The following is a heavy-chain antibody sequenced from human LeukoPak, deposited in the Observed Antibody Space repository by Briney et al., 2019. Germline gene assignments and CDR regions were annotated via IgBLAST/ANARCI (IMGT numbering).Heavy chain of an antibody. CDR2: ISSNGGST. Sequence: GGSLRLSCAASGFTFRSYAMHWVRQAPGKGLEYVSAISSNGGSTYYANSVKGRFTISRDNSKNTLYLQMGSLRAEDMAVYYCARRDSSGPDPLIDYWGQGTLVTVSS. J-gene: IGHJ4*02. CDR3: ARRDSSGPDPLIDY. D-gene: IGHD3-22*01. V-gene: IGHV3-64*01. CDR1: GFTFRSYA.